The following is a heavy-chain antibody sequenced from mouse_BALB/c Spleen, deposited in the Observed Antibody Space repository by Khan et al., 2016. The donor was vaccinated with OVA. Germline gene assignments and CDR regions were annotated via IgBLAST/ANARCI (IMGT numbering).Heavy chain of an antibody. CDR2: IRTPGDYI. CDR1: GFTFSTYA. D-gene: IGHD1-1*01. V-gene: IGHV5-6*01. J-gene: IGHJ3*01. CDR3: ARHNYGPFAY. Sequence: EVELVESGGDLVKPGGSLTLPCAASGFTFSTYAMCWVRQTPDKRLEWAATIRTPGDYIFELASVKGLFSISRDNAKNTLYLQMSSLRSEDTAMYYCARHNYGPFAYWGQGTLVTVSA.